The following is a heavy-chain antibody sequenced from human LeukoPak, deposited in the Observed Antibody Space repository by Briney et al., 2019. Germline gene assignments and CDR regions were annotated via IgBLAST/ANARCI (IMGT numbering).Heavy chain of an antibody. CDR3: AKDPLSSWSFFDY. CDR2: ISGSGGST. CDR1: GFTFSSYA. D-gene: IGHD6-13*01. V-gene: IGHV3-23*01. Sequence: GGSLRLSCAASGFTFSSYAMSWARQAPGKGLEWVSDISGSGGSTYYADSVKGRFTISRDNSKNTLFLQMNSLRAEDTAVYYCAKDPLSSWSFFDYWGQGTLVTVSS. J-gene: IGHJ4*02.